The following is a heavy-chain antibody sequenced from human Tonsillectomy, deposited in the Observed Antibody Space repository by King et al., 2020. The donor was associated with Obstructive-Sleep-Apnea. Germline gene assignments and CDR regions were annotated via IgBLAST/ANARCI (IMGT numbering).Heavy chain of an antibody. J-gene: IGHJ4*02. V-gene: IGHV3-11*01. CDR1: GFTFSDYY. CDR2: IRGSGSTF. CDR3: AREENGYKGLYY. D-gene: IGHD5-24*01. Sequence: VQLVESGGGLVKPGGSLRLSCAASGFTFSDYYMSWIRQAPGKGLEWVSYIRGSGSTFYYAVSVKGRFTISRDNAKNSLYLQMNSLRADDTAVYYCAREENGYKGLYYWGQGTLVTVSS.